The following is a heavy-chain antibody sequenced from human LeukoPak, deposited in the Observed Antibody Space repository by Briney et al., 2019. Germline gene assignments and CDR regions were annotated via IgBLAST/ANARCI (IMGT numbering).Heavy chain of an antibody. CDR1: GFTFSSYA. J-gene: IGHJ4*02. Sequence: GGSLRLSCAASGFTFSSYAMHWVRQAPGKGLEYVSAISRNGGSTYYANSVKGRFTISRDNSKNTLYLQMNSLRAEDTAVYYCAKAKWELLSPLYYFDYWGQGTLVTVSS. CDR3: AKAKWELLSPLYYFDY. V-gene: IGHV3-64*01. CDR2: ISRNGGST. D-gene: IGHD1-26*01.